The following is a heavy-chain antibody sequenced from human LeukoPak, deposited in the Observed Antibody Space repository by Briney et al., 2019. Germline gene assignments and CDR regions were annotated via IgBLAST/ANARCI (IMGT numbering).Heavy chain of an antibody. CDR2: IGYDGSNK. J-gene: IGHJ4*02. CDR1: GFTFSNYG. Sequence: GGSLRLSCGASGFTFSNYGMHWVRQAPGRGPEWVAFIGYDGSNKYYADSVKGRFTISRDDSKNTLYLQMNSLRAEDTAVYYCAKAYCASTICYGGGKIDYWGQGTLVTVSS. CDR3: AKAYCASTICYGGGKIDY. D-gene: IGHD2-2*01. V-gene: IGHV3-30*02.